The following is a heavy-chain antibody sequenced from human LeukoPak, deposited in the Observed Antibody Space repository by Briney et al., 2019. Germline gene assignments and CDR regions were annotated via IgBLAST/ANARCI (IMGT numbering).Heavy chain of an antibody. D-gene: IGHD5-24*01. J-gene: IGHJ4*02. CDR1: GGSISSYY. V-gene: IGHV4-4*07. CDR2: IYTSGST. Sequence: SETLSLTCTVSGGSISSYYWSWIRQPAGKGLEWIGRIYTSGSTNYNPSLKSRVTMSVDTSKNQFSLKLSSVTAADTAVYYCARDTLRISEMAPYYCDYWGQGTLVTVSS. CDR3: ARDTLRISEMAPYYCDY.